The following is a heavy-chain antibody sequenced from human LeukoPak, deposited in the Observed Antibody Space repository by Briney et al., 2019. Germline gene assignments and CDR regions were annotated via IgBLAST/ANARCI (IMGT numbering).Heavy chain of an antibody. V-gene: IGHV1-2*06. CDR2: INANSGDT. Sequence: GASVKVSCKTSGYTFAGYFLHWVRQAPTQGLQWMGRINANSGDTDLAQDFQDRVTMTRDTSIYTAYMELSSLTSEDTAIYYCARDLISTPYWELDYWGQGTLVAVSS. J-gene: IGHJ4*02. CDR3: ARDLISTPYWELDY. D-gene: IGHD1-26*01. CDR1: GYTFAGYF.